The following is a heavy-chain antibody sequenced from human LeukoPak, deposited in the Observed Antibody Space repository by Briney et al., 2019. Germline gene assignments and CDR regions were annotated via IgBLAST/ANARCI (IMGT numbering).Heavy chain of an antibody. CDR3: ARDLNQLVPPAYFDY. CDR2: IWYDGSNK. Sequence: GRSLRLSCAASGFTFSSYGMHWVRQAPGKGLEWVAVIWYDGSNKYYADSVKGRFTISRDNSKNTLYLQMNSLRAEDTAVYYCARDLNQLVPPAYFDYWGQGTLVTVSS. CDR1: GFTFSSYG. V-gene: IGHV3-33*01. J-gene: IGHJ4*02. D-gene: IGHD6-13*01.